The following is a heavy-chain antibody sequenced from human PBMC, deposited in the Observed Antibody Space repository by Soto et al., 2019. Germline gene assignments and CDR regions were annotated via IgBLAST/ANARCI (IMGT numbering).Heavy chain of an antibody. V-gene: IGHV1-69*13. J-gene: IGHJ4*02. CDR2: IIPIFGTA. Sequence: SVKVSCKASGGTFSSYAISWVRQAPGQGLEWMGGIIPIFGTANYAQKFQGRVTITADESTSTAYMELSSLRSEDTAVYYCARERTLGYCISTSCPGPFDYWGQGTLVTVSS. CDR1: GGTFSSYA. D-gene: IGHD2-2*01. CDR3: ARERTLGYCISTSCPGPFDY.